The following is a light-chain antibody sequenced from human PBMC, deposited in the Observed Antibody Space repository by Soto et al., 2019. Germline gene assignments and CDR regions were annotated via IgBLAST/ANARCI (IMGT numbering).Light chain of an antibody. V-gene: IGKV3-20*01. CDR1: QSVTSTH. CDR2: ATS. CDR3: QDSSTSPWP. J-gene: IGKJ1*01. Sequence: TQSPGTLSLSPGERATLSCRAVQSVTSTHMAWYQQKPGQAPRLLIYATSFRATGIPDRFRGSGSGTDFTLTISSLEPEDSAVYYCQDSSTSPWPFGQGTKVEIK.